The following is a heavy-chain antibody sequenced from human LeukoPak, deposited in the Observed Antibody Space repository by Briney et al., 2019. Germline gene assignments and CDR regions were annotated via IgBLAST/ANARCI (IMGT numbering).Heavy chain of an antibody. CDR2: ISGRANRA. D-gene: IGHD2-8*01. CDR3: AKDMVWAHYYLDY. CDR1: GFTFSSYT. J-gene: IGHJ4*02. Sequence: GGSLRLSWAASGFTFSSYTINWVSQAPGKGLEWLSVISGRANRAYYADSVKGRFTISRDNSQNTVSLQMNSLRAEDTAVYFCAKDMVWAHYYLDYWGQGTVVTVSS. V-gene: IGHV3-23*01.